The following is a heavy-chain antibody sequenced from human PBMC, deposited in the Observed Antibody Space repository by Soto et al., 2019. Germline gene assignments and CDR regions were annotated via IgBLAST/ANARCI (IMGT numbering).Heavy chain of an antibody. CDR1: GFTFSSYG. J-gene: IGHJ6*02. CDR3: ARDFVVGFVWFGEVMDV. CDR2: IWYDGSNK. V-gene: IGHV3-33*01. D-gene: IGHD3-10*01. Sequence: GGSLRLSCAASGFTFSSYGMHWVRQAPGKGLEWVAVIWYDGSNKYYADSVKGRFTISRDNSKNTLYLQMNSLRAEDTAVYYCARDFVVGFVWFGEVMDVWGRGTTVTVSS.